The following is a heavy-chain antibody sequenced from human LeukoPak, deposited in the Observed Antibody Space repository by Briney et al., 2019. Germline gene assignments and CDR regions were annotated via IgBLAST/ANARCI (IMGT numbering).Heavy chain of an antibody. Sequence: GGSLRLSCAASGFTFSSYWMHWVRQAPGKGLVWVSRINSDGSSTSYADSVKGRFTISRDNSKNTLYLQMNSLRAEDTAVYYCARDSRDHDAFDIWGQGTMVTVSS. V-gene: IGHV3-74*01. J-gene: IGHJ3*02. CDR1: GFTFSSYW. D-gene: IGHD5-24*01. CDR3: ARDSRDHDAFDI. CDR2: INSDGSST.